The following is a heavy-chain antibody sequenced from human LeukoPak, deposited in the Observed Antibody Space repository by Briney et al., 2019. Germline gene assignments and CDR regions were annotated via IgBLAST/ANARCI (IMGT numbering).Heavy chain of an antibody. Sequence: GGSLRLSCAASGFTFSDHYMDWVRQAPGKGPEWVGRTRNKANSYTTEYAASVKGRFTISRDDSKNSLYLQMNSLKTEDTAVYYCASALGYCSSTSCDYWGQGTLVTVSS. CDR2: TRNKANSYTT. V-gene: IGHV3-72*01. CDR1: GFTFSDHY. CDR3: ASALGYCSSTSCDY. D-gene: IGHD2-2*01. J-gene: IGHJ4*02.